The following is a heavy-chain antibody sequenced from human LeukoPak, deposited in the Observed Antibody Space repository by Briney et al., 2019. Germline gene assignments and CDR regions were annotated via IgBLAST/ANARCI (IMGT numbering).Heavy chain of an antibody. V-gene: IGHV1-46*01. CDR3: ARLISSKGYFDY. CDR2: INPSGGST. J-gene: IGHJ4*02. D-gene: IGHD2-2*01. Sequence: ASVKVSCKASGYTFTSYYMHWVRQAPGQGLEWMGIINPSGGSTSYAQKFQGRVTMTRDTSTSTAYMELSSLRSEDTAVYYCARLISSKGYFDYWGQGTLVTVSS. CDR1: GYTFTSYY.